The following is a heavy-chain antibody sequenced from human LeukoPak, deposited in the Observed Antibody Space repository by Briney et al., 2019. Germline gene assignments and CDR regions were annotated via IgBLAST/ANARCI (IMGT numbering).Heavy chain of an antibody. J-gene: IGHJ4*02. D-gene: IGHD3-10*01. CDR3: ARLVHMDDYYGSGSYFPFGY. V-gene: IGHV4-34*01. CDR1: GGSSSGYY. Sequence: SETLSLTCAVYGGSSSGYYWSWIRQPPGKGLEWIGEINHSGSTNYNPSLKSRVTISVDTSKNQFSLKLSSVTAADTAVYYCARLVHMDDYYGSGSYFPFGYWGQGTLVTVSS. CDR2: INHSGST.